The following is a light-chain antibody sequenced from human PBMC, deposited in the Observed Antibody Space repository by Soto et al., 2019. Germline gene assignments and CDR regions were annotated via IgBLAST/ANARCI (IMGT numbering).Light chain of an antibody. V-gene: IGLV2-14*01. CDR2: EVS. CDR3: FSYTTSSAPYV. J-gene: IGLJ1*01. Sequence: QSALTQPASVSGSPGQSITISCTGTTSDVGGYNYVSWYQQHPGKVPKLMIYEVSNRPSGVSNRFSGSKSGNTASLTISGLQAEDEAAYYCFSYTTSSAPYVFGTGTKPPS. CDR1: TSDVGGYNY.